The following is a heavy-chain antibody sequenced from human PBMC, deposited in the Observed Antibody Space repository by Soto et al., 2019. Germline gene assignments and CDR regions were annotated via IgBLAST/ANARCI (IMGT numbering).Heavy chain of an antibody. V-gene: IGHV3-23*01. D-gene: IGHD3-22*01. J-gene: IGHJ4*02. CDR2: ISGSGGDT. CDR3: SIVISDYYAPFDF. CDR1: GISFSNYA. Sequence: PGGSLRLSCAASGISFSNYAMNWVRQAPGKGLEWVSVISGSGGDTHYADSVKGRFSISRDNSKNTLYLQMNSLRAEDTAVYYFSIVISDYYAPFDFWGPGPLVTVSS.